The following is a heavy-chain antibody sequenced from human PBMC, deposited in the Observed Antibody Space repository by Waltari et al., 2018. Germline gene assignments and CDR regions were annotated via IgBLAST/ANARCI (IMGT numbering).Heavy chain of an antibody. CDR1: GFTFSSYW. J-gene: IGHJ4*02. CDR2: IKQDGSAK. D-gene: IGHD2-15*01. Sequence: EVQLVESGGGLVQPGGSLRLSCAASGFTFSSYWMSWVRQAPGKGLEWVANIKQDGSAKYDVDSVKRRITISRENAKNSLYLQMNSLRAEDTAVYYCARDRGHCSGGSCYSNYFDYWGQGTLVTVSS. V-gene: IGHV3-7*01. CDR3: ARDRGHCSGGSCYSNYFDY.